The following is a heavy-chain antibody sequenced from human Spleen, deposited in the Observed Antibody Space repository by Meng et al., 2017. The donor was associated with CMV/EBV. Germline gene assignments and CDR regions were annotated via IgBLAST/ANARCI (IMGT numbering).Heavy chain of an antibody. Sequence: GGSLRLSCAACGFTFSSYWMHWVRQAPGKGLVWVSRINSDGSSTSYADSVKGRFTISRDNAKNTLYLQMNSLRAEDTAVYYCARVGRFLEHRYYYYYGMDVWGQGTTVTVSS. CDR3: ARVGRFLEHRYYYYYGMDV. V-gene: IGHV3-74*01. CDR1: GFTFSSYW. J-gene: IGHJ6*02. CDR2: INSDGSST. D-gene: IGHD3-3*01.